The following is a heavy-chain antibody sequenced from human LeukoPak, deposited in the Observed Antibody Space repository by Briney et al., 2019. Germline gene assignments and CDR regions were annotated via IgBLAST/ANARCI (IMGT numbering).Heavy chain of an antibody. V-gene: IGHV3-15*04. J-gene: IGHJ4*02. CDR1: GFTFTNAY. CDR3: TTFHYHDTGDPLRSASQHDY. Sequence: GGSLRLSCAASGFTFTNAYMTWVRQAPGKGLEWVGRIVTKTDGGTSDYAAPVKGRFTISRDDSENTLYLQMNNLKSEDSAVYYCTTFHYHDTGDPLRSASQHDYWGQGTLVTVSS. CDR2: IVTKTDGGTS. D-gene: IGHD3-22*01.